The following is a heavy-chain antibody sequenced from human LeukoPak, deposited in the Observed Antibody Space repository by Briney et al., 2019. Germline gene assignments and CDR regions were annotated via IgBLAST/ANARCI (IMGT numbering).Heavy chain of an antibody. Sequence: ASVKVSCKASGYTFTSYYMHWVRQAPGQGLEWMGIINPSGGSTSYAQKFQGRVTMTRDTSTGTVYMELSSLRSEDTAVYYCARDVLRYFDWLLSYYYYGMDVWGQGTTVTVSS. CDR3: ARDVLRYFDWLLSYYYYGMDV. CDR2: INPSGGST. D-gene: IGHD3-9*01. CDR1: GYTFTSYY. V-gene: IGHV1-46*01. J-gene: IGHJ6*02.